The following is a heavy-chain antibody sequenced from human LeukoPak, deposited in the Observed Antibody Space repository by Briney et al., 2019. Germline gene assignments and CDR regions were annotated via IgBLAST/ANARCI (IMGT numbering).Heavy chain of an antibody. J-gene: IGHJ5*02. D-gene: IGHD1-26*01. CDR2: IYPGDSDT. Sequence: GESLKISCKGSGYRFTNYWIGWVRQMPGKGLEWMGIIYPGDSDTRYSPSFQGQVTISADKSISTAYLRWSSLKASDSAIYYCARAASYSSLRYNWFDPWGQGTLVSVSS. V-gene: IGHV5-51*01. CDR1: GYRFTNYW. CDR3: ARAASYSSLRYNWFDP.